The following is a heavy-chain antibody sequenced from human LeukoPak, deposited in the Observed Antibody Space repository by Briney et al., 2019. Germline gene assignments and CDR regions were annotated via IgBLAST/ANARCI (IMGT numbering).Heavy chain of an antibody. J-gene: IGHJ4*02. CDR1: GGSISSYY. V-gene: IGHV4-4*07. D-gene: IGHD2-21*02. CDR3: ARDNVVVTVIPFDY. Sequence: SETLSLTCTVSGGSISSYYWSWIRQPAGKGLGWIGRIYTSGSTNYNPSLKSRVTMLVDTSKNQFSLKLSSVTAADTAVYYCARDNVVVTVIPFDYWGQGTLVTVSS. CDR2: IYTSGST.